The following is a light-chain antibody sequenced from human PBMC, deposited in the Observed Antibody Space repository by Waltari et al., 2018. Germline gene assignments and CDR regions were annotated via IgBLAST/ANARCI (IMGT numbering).Light chain of an antibody. CDR1: SSAVGSYHD. CDR2: DFS. Sequence: QSALTQPRSVSGSPGQSVTISCTGTSSAVGSYHDVSWYHQPPGKAPQLMIYDFSKRPSGVPDRFSGSKSGNTASLTISGLQAEDEADYYCCSYAGSYTWVFGGGTKLTVL. J-gene: IGLJ3*02. CDR3: CSYAGSYTWV. V-gene: IGLV2-11*01.